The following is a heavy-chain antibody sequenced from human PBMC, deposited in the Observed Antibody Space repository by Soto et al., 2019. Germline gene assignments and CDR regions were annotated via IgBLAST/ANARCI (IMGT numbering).Heavy chain of an antibody. J-gene: IGHJ3*01. CDR3: ASDIQSVGPRANDAFDV. CDR1: GFTFSDNL. CDR2: LNPDTGNT. D-gene: IGHD5-18*01. Sequence: QVQLVQSGAELKKPGASVNISCTASGFTFSDNLINWVRQVPGQGLERMGWLNPDTGNTRYTETFQGRVTISRHPSASIAHLELTGLANEDTALDFCASDIQSVGPRANDAFDVWGQGIMIAVSS. V-gene: IGHV1-3*01.